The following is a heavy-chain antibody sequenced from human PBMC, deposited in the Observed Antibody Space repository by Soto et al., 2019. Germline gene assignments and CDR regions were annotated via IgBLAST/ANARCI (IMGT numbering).Heavy chain of an antibody. CDR2: IWYDGSNK. V-gene: IGHV3-33*01. D-gene: IGHD2-15*01. CDR3: ARDWDAYCSGGSCYSHHNPTRKYGKDV. CDR1: GFTFSSYG. J-gene: IGHJ6*02. Sequence: GGSLRLSCAASGFTFSSYGMHWVRQAPGKGLEWVAVIWYDGSNKYYADSVKGRFTISRDNSKNTLYPQMNSLRAEDTAVYYCARDWDAYCSGGSCYSHHNPTRKYGKDVWGQGTTVTVSS.